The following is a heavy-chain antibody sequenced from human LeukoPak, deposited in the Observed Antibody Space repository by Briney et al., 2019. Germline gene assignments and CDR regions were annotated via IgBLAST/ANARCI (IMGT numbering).Heavy chain of an antibody. Sequence: ASVKVSCKASGYIFTTYFMHWLRQAPGQGPEWMGIINPRGGSTDYAQKFQDRITMTSDTSTGTVHMELKSLRSEDTAVYFCARVGATGATADNWGQGTLVTVSS. CDR2: INPRGGST. CDR1: GYIFTTYF. J-gene: IGHJ4*02. V-gene: IGHV1-46*01. CDR3: ARVGATGATADN. D-gene: IGHD2-21*02.